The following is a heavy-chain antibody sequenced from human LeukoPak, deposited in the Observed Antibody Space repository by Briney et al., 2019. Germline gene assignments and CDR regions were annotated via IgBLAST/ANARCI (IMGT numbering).Heavy chain of an antibody. CDR3: AGEYDFYRKREEHYMDV. CDR2: IRYDGSNK. V-gene: IGHV3-30*02. CDR1: GFTFSSYG. Sequence: GGSLRLSCAASGFTFSSYGMHWVRQAPGKGLEGVAFIRYDGSNKYYADSVKGRFTISRDNSKNTLYLQMNSLRAEDTAVYYCAGEYDFYRKREEHYMDVWGKGTTVTVSS. D-gene: IGHD3-3*01. J-gene: IGHJ6*03.